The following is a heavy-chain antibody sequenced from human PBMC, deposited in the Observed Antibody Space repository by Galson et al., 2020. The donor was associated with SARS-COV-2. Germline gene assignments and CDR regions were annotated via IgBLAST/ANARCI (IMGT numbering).Heavy chain of an antibody. D-gene: IGHD3-3*01. CDR3: ARKTSTYDV. CDR1: SGFLSSTSYY. V-gene: IGHV4-39*07. CDR2: IYYSGAT. Sequence: ASETLSLTCTVSSGFLSSTSYYWGWIRQPPGKGLEWIGSIYYSGATFYNPSLNSRGIMSIAPSKNQFYLELNSVTAADTAVYFCARKTSTYDVWGQGILVTVSS. J-gene: IGHJ4*02.